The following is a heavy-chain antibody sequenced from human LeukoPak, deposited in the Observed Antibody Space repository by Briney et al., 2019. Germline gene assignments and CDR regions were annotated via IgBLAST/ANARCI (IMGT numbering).Heavy chain of an antibody. CDR2: IYYSGST. V-gene: IGHV4-59*01. Sequence: PSESLSLTRTVSGGSISSYYWSWIRQPPGKGLEWIGYIYYSGSTNYNPSLKSRVTISVDTSKNQVSLKLSSVTAADTAVYYCARGFRDGYNFFDYWGQGTLVTVSS. CDR3: ARGFRDGYNFFDY. J-gene: IGHJ4*02. D-gene: IGHD5-24*01. CDR1: GGSISSYY.